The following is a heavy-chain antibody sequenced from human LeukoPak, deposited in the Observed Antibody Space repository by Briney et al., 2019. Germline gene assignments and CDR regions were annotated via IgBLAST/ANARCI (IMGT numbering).Heavy chain of an antibody. CDR2: ISGSGGST. CDR3: AKRNSSSWYRRPIDY. V-gene: IGHV3-23*01. D-gene: IGHD6-13*01. CDR1: GFTFSSYA. Sequence: GGSLRLSCAASGFTFSSYAMSWVRQAPGKGLEWVSAISGSGGSTYYADSVKGRFTISRDNSKNTLYLQMNSLRAEDTAVYYCAKRNSSSWYRRPIDYWGQGTLVTVSS. J-gene: IGHJ4*02.